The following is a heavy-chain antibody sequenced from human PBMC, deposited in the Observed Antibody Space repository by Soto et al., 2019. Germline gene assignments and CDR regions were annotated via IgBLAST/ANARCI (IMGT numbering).Heavy chain of an antibody. CDR3: ARDRGYCTNGVCYRYFDY. CDR2: ISYDGSNK. CDR1: GFTFSSYA. Sequence: GGSLRLSXAASGFTFSSYAMHWVRQAPGKGLEWVAVISYDGSNKYYADSVKGRFTISRDNSKNTLYLQMNSLRAEDTAVYYCARDRGYCTNGVCYRYFDYWGQGTLVTVSS. V-gene: IGHV3-30-3*01. D-gene: IGHD2-8*01. J-gene: IGHJ4*02.